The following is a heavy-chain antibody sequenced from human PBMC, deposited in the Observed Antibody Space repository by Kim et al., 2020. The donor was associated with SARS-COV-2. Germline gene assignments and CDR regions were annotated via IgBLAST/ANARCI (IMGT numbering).Heavy chain of an antibody. J-gene: IGHJ5*02. CDR3: ARVHLVPGEGWFDP. CDR2: IYYSGST. D-gene: IGHD2-2*01. V-gene: IGHV4-59*01. CDR1: GGSISSYY. Sequence: SETLSLTCTVSGGSISSYYWSWIRQPPGKGLEWIGYIYYSGSTNYNPSLKSRVTISVDTSKNQFSLKLSSVTAADTAVYYCARVHLVPGEGWFDPWGQGTLVTVSS.